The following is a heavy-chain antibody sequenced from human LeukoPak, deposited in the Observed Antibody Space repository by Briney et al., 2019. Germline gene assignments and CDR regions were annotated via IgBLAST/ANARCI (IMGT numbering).Heavy chain of an antibody. CDR3: ARDIDPYYYDSSGYGWFDP. Sequence: GGSLRLSCAAFGFTFSDYYMSWIRQAPGKGLEWVSYISSSGSTIYYADSVKGRFTISRDNAKNSLYLQMNSLRAEDTAVYYCARDIDPYYYDSSGYGWFDPWGQGTLVTVSS. CDR1: GFTFSDYY. J-gene: IGHJ5*02. V-gene: IGHV3-11*01. CDR2: ISSSGSTI. D-gene: IGHD3-22*01.